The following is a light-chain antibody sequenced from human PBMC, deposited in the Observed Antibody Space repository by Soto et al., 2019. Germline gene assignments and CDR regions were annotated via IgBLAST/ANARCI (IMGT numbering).Light chain of an antibody. Sequence: LRESLSTVAVSSGKKATLSCRVSQVVGGDTLAWFQQRPGQAPRLVIYGASNRAAGIPDRFSGSGSLTDCTLTDSRQEPEDFILAYCQQCHLAPDAFRQGTRLEIK. CDR3: QQCHLAPDA. CDR1: QVVGGDT. V-gene: IGKV3-20*02. J-gene: IGKJ5*01. CDR2: GAS.